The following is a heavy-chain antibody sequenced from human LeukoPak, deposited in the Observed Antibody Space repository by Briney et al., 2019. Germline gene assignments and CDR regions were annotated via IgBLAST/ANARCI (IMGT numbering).Heavy chain of an antibody. V-gene: IGHV3-21*01. Sequence: GGSLRLSCAASGFTFSSYSMNWVRQAPGKGLEWVSSISSSSSYIYYADSVKGRFTISRDNAKNSLYLQMNSLRAEDTAVYYCAKDADDSSGYYYVWGFDYWGQGTLVTVSS. CDR1: GFTFSSYS. CDR2: ISSSSSYI. J-gene: IGHJ4*02. D-gene: IGHD3-22*01. CDR3: AKDADDSSGYYYVWGFDY.